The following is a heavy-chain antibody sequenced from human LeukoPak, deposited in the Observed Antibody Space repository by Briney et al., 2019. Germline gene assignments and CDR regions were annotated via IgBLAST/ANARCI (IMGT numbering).Heavy chain of an antibody. CDR2: IVVGSGNT. J-gene: IGHJ6*03. Sequence: GASVKVSCKASGFTFTSSAVQWVRQARGQRLEWIGWIVVGSGNTNYAQKFQERVTITRDMSTSTAYMELSSLRSEDTAVYYCAADSLKLEYSSSARGDYYYYMDVWGKGTTVTVSS. CDR1: GFTFTSSA. V-gene: IGHV1-58*01. CDR3: AADSLKLEYSSSARGDYYYYMDV. D-gene: IGHD6-6*01.